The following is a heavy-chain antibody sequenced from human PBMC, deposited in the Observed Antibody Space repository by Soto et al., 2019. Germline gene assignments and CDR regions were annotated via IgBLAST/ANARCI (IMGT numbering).Heavy chain of an antibody. CDR2: IYYSGST. CDR3: ARDPGSGSYPADYSLDV. CDR1: GGSISSGDYY. Sequence: SETLSLTCTVSGGSISSGDYYWSWIRQPPGKGLEWIGYIYYSGSTYYNPSLKSRVTISVDTSKNQFSLKLSSVTAADTAVYYCARDPGSGSYPADYSLDVWGQGTTVTVSS. D-gene: IGHD3-10*01. J-gene: IGHJ6*02. V-gene: IGHV4-30-4*01.